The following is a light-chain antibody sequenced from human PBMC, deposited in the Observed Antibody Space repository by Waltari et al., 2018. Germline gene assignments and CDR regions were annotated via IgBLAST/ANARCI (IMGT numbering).Light chain of an antibody. CDR2: DAS. V-gene: IGKV3-15*01. CDR1: QSVSSN. Sequence: EIVMTQSPAXLSXSPGETATLSCRASQSVSSNVAWYQKKPGQAPRLLIYDASTRATSIPAKFRGSGSGTEFTLTISSLQSEXFAVYYXQQYNRWPPITFGHGTRLEIK. J-gene: IGKJ5*01. CDR3: QQYNRWPPIT.